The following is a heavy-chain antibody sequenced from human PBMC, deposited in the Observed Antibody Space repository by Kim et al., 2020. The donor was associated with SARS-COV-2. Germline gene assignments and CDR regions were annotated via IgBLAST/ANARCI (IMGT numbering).Heavy chain of an antibody. J-gene: IGHJ4*02. D-gene: IGHD2-15*01. CDR1: GGSISSYY. V-gene: IGHV4-59*01. Sequence: SETLSLTCTVSGGSISSYYWRWIRQPPGKGLEWIGHINYSGSTNYNPSLKSRVTISVDTSKNQFSLKLSSVTAAEPAVYYCARSPPSEVVDVHYFDYWGQGTLGTVSS. CDR2: INYSGST. CDR3: ARSPPSEVVDVHYFDY.